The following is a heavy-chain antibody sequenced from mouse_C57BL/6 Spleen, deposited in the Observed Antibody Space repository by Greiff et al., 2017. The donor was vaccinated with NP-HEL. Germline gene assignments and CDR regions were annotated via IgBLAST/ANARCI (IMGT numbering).Heavy chain of an antibody. CDR1: GFTFSSYT. V-gene: IGHV5-9*01. Sequence: DVMLVESGGGLVKPGGSLKLSCAASGFTFSSYTMSWVRQTPEKRLEWVATISGGGGNTYYPDSVKGRFTISRDNAKNTLYLQMSSLRSEDTALYYCARRQYYFDYWGQGTTLTVSS. J-gene: IGHJ2*01. CDR3: ARRQYYFDY. CDR2: ISGGGGNT.